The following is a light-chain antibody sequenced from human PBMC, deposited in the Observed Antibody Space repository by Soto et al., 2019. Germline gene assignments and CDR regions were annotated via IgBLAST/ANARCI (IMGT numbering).Light chain of an antibody. CDR1: QGIYSW. J-gene: IGKJ4*01. V-gene: IGKV1-12*01. CDR2: GAS. CDR3: LHSSNFPLT. Sequence: DIQMTQSPYSVSASVGDRVNITCRASQGIYSWLAWYQQKPGKAQKVLIFGASTLQSGVPSRFSGSGSGTEFTLTINSLQPEDFATYYCLHSSNFPLTFGGGTQVDIK.